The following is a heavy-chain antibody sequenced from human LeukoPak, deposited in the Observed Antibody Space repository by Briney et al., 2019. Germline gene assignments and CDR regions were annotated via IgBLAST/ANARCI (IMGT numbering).Heavy chain of an antibody. D-gene: IGHD1-14*01. J-gene: IGHJ5*02. CDR3: ARQGEPVTP. Sequence: SETLSLTCAVSGYSISSGYYWGWIRPPPGKGQEWIGSIYHSGSTYYNPSLKSRVTISVDTSKNQFSLKLSSVTAADTAVYYCARQGEPVTPWGQGTLVTVSS. CDR1: GYSISSGYY. V-gene: IGHV4-38-2*01. CDR2: IYHSGST.